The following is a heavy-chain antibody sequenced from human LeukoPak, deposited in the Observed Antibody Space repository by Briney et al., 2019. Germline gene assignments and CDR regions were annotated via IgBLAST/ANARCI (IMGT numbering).Heavy chain of an antibody. D-gene: IGHD6-13*01. CDR3: AAFVAVAGKEVDF. CDR1: GYTFSNYN. CDR2: INPSAIST. V-gene: IGHV1-46*01. J-gene: IGHJ4*02. Sequence: ASVKVSCKASGYTFSNYNMNWVRQAPGQGLEWMGLINPSAISTDYAQKFQGRVTMTRDTSTTTVYMELSSLRSEDTAVYYCAAFVAVAGKEVDFWGQGTLVTVS.